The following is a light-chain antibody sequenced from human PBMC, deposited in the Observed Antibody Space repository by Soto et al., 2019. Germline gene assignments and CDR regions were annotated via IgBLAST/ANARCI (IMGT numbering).Light chain of an antibody. Sequence: QAVVTQEASLSVSPGGTVTLTCGLTSGSVSSRYYPSWYRQDPGQTPRTLIYSGDIRSSGVPDRFSGSILGSKAALTVTGAQADDDAVEYCVLYMKGDIRVFGGGTKLTVL. CDR1: SGSVSSRYY. J-gene: IGLJ2*01. CDR3: VLYMKGDIRV. CDR2: SGD. V-gene: IGLV8-61*01.